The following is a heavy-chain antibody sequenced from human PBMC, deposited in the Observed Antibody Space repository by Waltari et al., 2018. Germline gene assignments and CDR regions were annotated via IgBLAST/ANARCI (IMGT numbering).Heavy chain of an antibody. J-gene: IGHJ6*02. Sequence: QVQPQESGPGLVKPSETLSLTCAVSGYSISSGYYWGWIRQPPGKGLEWVGSIYHSGSTYYNPSLKSRVTISVDTSKNQFSLKLSSVTAADTAVYYCARHTHCSSTSCYFYYYYYYGMDVWGQGTTVTVSS. D-gene: IGHD2-2*01. CDR2: IYHSGST. CDR1: GYSISSGYY. CDR3: ARHTHCSSTSCYFYYYYYYGMDV. V-gene: IGHV4-38-2*01.